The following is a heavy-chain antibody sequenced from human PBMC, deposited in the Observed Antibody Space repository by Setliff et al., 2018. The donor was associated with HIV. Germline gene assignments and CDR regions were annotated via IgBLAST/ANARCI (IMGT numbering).Heavy chain of an antibody. D-gene: IGHD3-10*01. V-gene: IGHV4-59*12. CDR2: IYHTGIT. J-gene: IGHJ2*01. CDR1: GGSISSYY. Sequence: SETLSLTCTVSGGSISSYYWSWIRQPPGKGLEWIGYIYHTGITKYNPSLKSRATTSVDTSKNQFSLKLHTVTAADTAVYYCARGREVMTTAPYWYFDLWGRGTLVTVSS. CDR3: ARGREVMTTAPYWYFDL.